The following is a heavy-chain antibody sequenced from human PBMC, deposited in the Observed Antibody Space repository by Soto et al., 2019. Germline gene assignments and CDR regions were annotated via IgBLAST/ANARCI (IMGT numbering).Heavy chain of an antibody. D-gene: IGHD3-22*01. V-gene: IGHV3-23*01. Sequence: AGGSLRLSCAASGFTFSSYAMSWVRQAPGKGLEWVSAISGSGGSTYYADSVKGRFTISRDNSKNTLYLQMNSLRAEDTAVYYCAKDQNYYDSSGALDYWGQGTLVTVSS. J-gene: IGHJ4*02. CDR3: AKDQNYYDSSGALDY. CDR2: ISGSGGST. CDR1: GFTFSSYA.